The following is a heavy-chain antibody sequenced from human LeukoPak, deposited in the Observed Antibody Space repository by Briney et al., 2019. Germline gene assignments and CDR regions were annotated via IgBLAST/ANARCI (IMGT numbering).Heavy chain of an antibody. V-gene: IGHV3-23*01. CDR3: ARGPTWEPSPYYYYYYMDV. CDR2: ISGSGGST. Sequence: GGSLRRSCAASGFTFSSYAMSWVRQAPGKGLEWVSAISGSGGSTYYADSVKGRFTISRDNSKNTLYLQMNSLRAEDTAVYYCARGPTWEPSPYYYYYYMDVWGKGTTVTVSS. CDR1: GFTFSSYA. J-gene: IGHJ6*03. D-gene: IGHD1-26*01.